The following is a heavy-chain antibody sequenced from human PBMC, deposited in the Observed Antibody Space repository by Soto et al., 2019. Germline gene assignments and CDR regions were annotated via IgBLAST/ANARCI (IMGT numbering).Heavy chain of an antibody. D-gene: IGHD6-13*01. CDR1: GFTFSSYG. Sequence: QVQLVESGGGVVQPGRSLRLSCAASGFTFSSYGMHWVRLAPGKGLEWVAVIWYDGSNKYYADSVKGRFTISRDNSKNTLYLQMNSLRAEDTAVYYCAREGIAAADNYYYYGMDVWGQGTTVTVSS. V-gene: IGHV3-33*01. CDR3: AREGIAAADNYYYYGMDV. J-gene: IGHJ6*02. CDR2: IWYDGSNK.